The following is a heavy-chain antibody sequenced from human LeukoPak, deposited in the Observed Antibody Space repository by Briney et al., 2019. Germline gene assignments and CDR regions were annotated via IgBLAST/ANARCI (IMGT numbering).Heavy chain of an antibody. V-gene: IGHV3-21*06. D-gene: IGHD1-14*01. CDR3: ATETNGRHYDY. Sequence: KPGGSLRLSCTASGLTFSTSGFNWVRQAPGKGLDWVASIGPTGSDRYHADSIKGRFTISRDNANNFLYLQMNSLRAEDTAVYYCATETNGRHYDYWGQGTLLTVSS. J-gene: IGHJ4*02. CDR1: GLTFSTSG. CDR2: IGPTGSDR.